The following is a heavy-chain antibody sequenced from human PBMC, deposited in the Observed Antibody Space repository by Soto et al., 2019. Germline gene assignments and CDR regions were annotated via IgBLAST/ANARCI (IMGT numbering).Heavy chain of an antibody. D-gene: IGHD2-15*01. CDR2: IYYSGST. J-gene: IGHJ4*02. V-gene: IGHV4-59*01. CDR3: ARSYCSGGSCFAAWDVRGYYFDY. CDR1: GGSISSYY. Sequence: SETLSLTCTVSGGSISSYYWSWIRQPPGKGLEWIGYIYYSGSTNYNPSLKSRVTISVDTSKNQFSLKLSSVTAADTAVFYCARSYCSGGSCFAAWDVRGYYFDYWGQ.